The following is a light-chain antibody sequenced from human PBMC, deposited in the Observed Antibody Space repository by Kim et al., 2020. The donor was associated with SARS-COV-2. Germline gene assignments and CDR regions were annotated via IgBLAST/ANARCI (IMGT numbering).Light chain of an antibody. Sequence: DIQMTQSPSSLSASEGDRVTITCRASQSISNYLNWYQQKPGKAPKLLIYAASTLQGGVPSRFSGSGSGTDFTLTISSLQPDDFATYYCQQNYRTPRTFGQGTKVDIK. V-gene: IGKV1-39*01. CDR2: AAS. J-gene: IGKJ1*01. CDR1: QSISNY. CDR3: QQNYRTPRT.